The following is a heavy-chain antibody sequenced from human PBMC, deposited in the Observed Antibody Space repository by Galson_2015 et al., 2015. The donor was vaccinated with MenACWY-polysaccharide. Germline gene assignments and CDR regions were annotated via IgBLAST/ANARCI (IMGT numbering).Heavy chain of an antibody. CDR2: IKQDGSEK. CDR3: VRDPLDSSGYTRGSVFDL. Sequence: SLRLSCAASGFTFSSFWVSWVRQAPGKGLEWVAIIKQDGSEKYYVDSVKGRFSISRDNAKNSLYLQMNSLRSEDTAVYYCVRDPLDSSGYTRGSVFDLWGRGTLVTVSS. J-gene: IGHJ2*01. V-gene: IGHV3-7*01. D-gene: IGHD3-22*01. CDR1: GFTFSSFW.